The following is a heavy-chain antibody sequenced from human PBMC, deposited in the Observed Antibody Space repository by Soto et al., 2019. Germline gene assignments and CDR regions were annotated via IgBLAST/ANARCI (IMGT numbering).Heavy chain of an antibody. CDR1: GGSVSSDGHY. J-gene: IGHJ4*02. CDR2: SYYRGGT. D-gene: IGHD3-3*01. CDR3: ARGKYYDFLGGYPRCYFDC. V-gene: IGHV4-31*03. Sequence: PSETLSLTCTVSGGSVSSDGHYWSWIRQLPGKGLEWIGYSYYRGGTYYNPSLKSRITISVDTSKNQFSLELNSMAAADTAVYFCARGKYYDFLGGYPRCYFDCWGQGALVTVSS.